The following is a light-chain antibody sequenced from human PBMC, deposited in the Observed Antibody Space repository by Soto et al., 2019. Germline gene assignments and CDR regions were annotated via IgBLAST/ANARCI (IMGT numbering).Light chain of an antibody. Sequence: EIVLAQSPGTLSLSPGERATLSCRASQSLSGSCLAWYQQKPGQAPRLLIYDASSRATGIPDRFSGSGSGTDFTLTIRRLEPEDFAVYYCQQYDTSPTFGQGTKVDIK. CDR1: QSLSGSC. CDR2: DAS. J-gene: IGKJ1*01. CDR3: QQYDTSPT. V-gene: IGKV3-20*01.